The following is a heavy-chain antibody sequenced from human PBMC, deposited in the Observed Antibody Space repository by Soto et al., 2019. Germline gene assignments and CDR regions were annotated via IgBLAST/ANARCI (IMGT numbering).Heavy chain of an antibody. J-gene: IGHJ6*03. Sequence: EVQLLEYGGGLVQPGGSLRLSCAASGFTFSNYVMSWVRQAPGKGLEWVSSISNSGSNRYYAESVKGRVTISRDNSNNTLYLPRNSLRAEDTALCYCARRGRTLPHYSYYMDVWGKGTTVPVSS. CDR3: ARRGRTLPHYSYYMDV. CDR1: GFTFSNYV. CDR2: ISNSGSNR. V-gene: IGHV3-23*01.